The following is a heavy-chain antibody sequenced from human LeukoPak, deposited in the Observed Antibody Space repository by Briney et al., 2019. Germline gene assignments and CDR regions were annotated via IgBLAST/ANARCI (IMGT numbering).Heavy chain of an antibody. D-gene: IGHD6-13*01. V-gene: IGHV3-21*01. CDR3: ARGASSWYKY. J-gene: IGHJ4*02. Sequence: GGSLRLSCAASGFTFSSYSMNWVRQAPGKGLEWVSSISSSSSYIYYADSVKGRFTISRDDAKNSLYLQMNSLRAEDTAVYYCARGASSWYKYWGQGTLVTVSS. CDR1: GFTFSSYS. CDR2: ISSSSSYI.